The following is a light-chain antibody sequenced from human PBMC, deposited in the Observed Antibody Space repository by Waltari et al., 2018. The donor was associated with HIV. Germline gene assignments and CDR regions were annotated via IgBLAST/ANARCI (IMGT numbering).Light chain of an antibody. J-gene: IGLJ3*02. CDR2: RNS. CDR1: SSNIGDNY. Sequence: QSVLTQPPSVSGAPGQTVTIPCSGSSSNIGDNYVSWYQQLPGTAPKLLIYRNSQRPSGVRDRFSGSKSGTSASLAINDLRSEDEAEYHCAAWDDSLSGWVFGGGTNLTVL. V-gene: IGLV1-47*01. CDR3: AAWDDSLSGWV.